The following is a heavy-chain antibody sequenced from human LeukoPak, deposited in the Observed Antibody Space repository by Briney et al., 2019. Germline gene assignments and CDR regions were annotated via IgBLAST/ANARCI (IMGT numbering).Heavy chain of an antibody. Sequence: GGCLRLSCAASGFTFSSYSMNWVRQAPGKGLEWVSYISSSSSTIYYADSVKGRFTISRDNAKNSLYLQMNSLRAEDTAVYYCARDGDYYDSSGYYDYWGQGTLVTVSS. CDR3: ARDGDYYDSSGYYDY. V-gene: IGHV3-48*04. CDR2: ISSSSSTI. J-gene: IGHJ4*02. CDR1: GFTFSSYS. D-gene: IGHD3-22*01.